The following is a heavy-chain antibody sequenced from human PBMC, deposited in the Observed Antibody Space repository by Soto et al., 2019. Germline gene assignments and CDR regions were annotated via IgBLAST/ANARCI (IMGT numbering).Heavy chain of an antibody. CDR1: GYTFTNYG. CDR2: ISAYNGNT. CDR3: ARVAVGYCSSTSCYSYYYFDY. V-gene: IGHV1-18*01. J-gene: IGHJ4*02. Sequence: GASVKVSCKASGYTFTNYGISWVRQAPGQGLEWMGWISAYNGNTNYAQKLQGRVTMTTDTSTSTAYMELRSLRSDDTAVYYCARVAVGYCSSTSCYSYYYFDYWGQGTLVTVSS. D-gene: IGHD2-2*02.